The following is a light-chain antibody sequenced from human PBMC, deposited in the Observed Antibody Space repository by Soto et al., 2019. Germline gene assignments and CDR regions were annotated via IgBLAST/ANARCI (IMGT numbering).Light chain of an antibody. Sequence: EIVLTQSPGTLSFSPGERATLSCRASQSVSKYLAWYQQKPGQAPRVLIYGASSRATGIPDRFSGSGSGTDFTLTISRLEPEDFAVYYCHQYGTSPWTLGQGTKVEIK. CDR3: HQYGTSPWT. V-gene: IGKV3-20*01. J-gene: IGKJ1*01. CDR2: GAS. CDR1: QSVSKY.